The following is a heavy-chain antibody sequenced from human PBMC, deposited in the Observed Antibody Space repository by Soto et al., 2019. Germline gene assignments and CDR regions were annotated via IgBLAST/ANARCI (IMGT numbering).Heavy chain of an antibody. CDR2: INAGNGNT. Sequence: QVQLVQSGAEVKKPGASVKVSCKASGYTFTSYAMHWVRQAPGQRLEWMGWINAGNGNTKYSQKFQGRVTITRDTSASTAYMELSRLRSEDTAVYYCERGTRRQTRFPRDAFDIWGQGTLVTVSS. D-gene: IGHD2-21*01. V-gene: IGHV1-3*01. J-gene: IGHJ3*02. CDR1: GYTFTSYA. CDR3: ERGTRRQTRFPRDAFDI.